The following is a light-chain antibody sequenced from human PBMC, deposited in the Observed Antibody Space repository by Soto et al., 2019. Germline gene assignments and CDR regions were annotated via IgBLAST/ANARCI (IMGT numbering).Light chain of an antibody. CDR3: QQVNNYPLT. CDR1: QGLSSY. J-gene: IGKJ4*01. Sequence: IQLTQSPYSLSASVGDRVTITCRASQGLSSYLAWYQQKPGKAPKLLIYAASTLHSGVPSRFSGSESGTDFTLTSSSLQPEDFGTYYCQQVNNYPLTFGGGTKVEIK. CDR2: AAS. V-gene: IGKV1-9*01.